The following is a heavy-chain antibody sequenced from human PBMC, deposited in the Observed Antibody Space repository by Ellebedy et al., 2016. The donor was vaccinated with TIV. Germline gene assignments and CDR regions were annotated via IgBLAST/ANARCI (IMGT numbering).Heavy chain of an antibody. CDR1: GFTFSGSA. CDR3: AREGKSGWYVYGMDV. J-gene: IGHJ6*02. Sequence: GESLKISCAASGFTFSGSAMHWVRQASGKGLEWVGRIRNKANSYATAYGASVKGRFTISRDDSESTAYLQMNSLKTEDTAVYYCAREGKSGWYVYGMDVWGQGTTVTVSS. V-gene: IGHV3-73*01. D-gene: IGHD6-19*01. CDR2: IRNKANSYAT.